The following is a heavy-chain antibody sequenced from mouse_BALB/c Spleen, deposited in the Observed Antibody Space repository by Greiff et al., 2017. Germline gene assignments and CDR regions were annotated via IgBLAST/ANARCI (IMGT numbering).Heavy chain of an antibody. CDR2: ISSGGGST. CDR3: ARHRGTTVPYAMDY. CDR1: GFAFSSYD. V-gene: IGHV5-12-1*01. Sequence: EVQGVESGGGLVKPGGSLKLSCAASGFAFSSYDMSWVRQTPEKRLEWVAYISSGGGSTYYPDTVKGRFTISRDNAKNTLYLQMSSLKSEDTAMYYCARHRGTTVPYAMDYWGQGTSVTVSS. J-gene: IGHJ4*01. D-gene: IGHD1-1*01.